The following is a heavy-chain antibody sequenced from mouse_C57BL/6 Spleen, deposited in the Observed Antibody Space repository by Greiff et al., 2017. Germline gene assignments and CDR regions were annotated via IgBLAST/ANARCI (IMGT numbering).Heavy chain of an antibody. CDR1: GYTFTNYW. D-gene: IGHD2-12*01. Sequence: QVQLQQPGAELVKPGASVKLSCKASGYTFTNYWMHWVKQRPGQGLEWIGMIHPNSGSTNYNEKFKSKATLTVDKSSSTAYMQLSSLTSEDSAVYYCARGRRREDAMDDWGQGTSVTVSS. J-gene: IGHJ4*01. CDR2: IHPNSGST. CDR3: ARGRRREDAMDD. V-gene: IGHV1-64*01.